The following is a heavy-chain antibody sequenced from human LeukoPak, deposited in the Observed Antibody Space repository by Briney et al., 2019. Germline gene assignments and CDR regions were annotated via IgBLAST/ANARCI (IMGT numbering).Heavy chain of an antibody. D-gene: IGHD3-16*01. CDR3: AXXXXXXXXLGLPTYYMDV. Sequence: ASVKVSCKASGGTFSSYAISWVRQAPGQGLEWMGGIIPIFGTANYAQKFQGRVTITADKSTSTAYMELSSLRSEDTAVYYCAXXXXXXXXLGLPTYYMDVWGKGTTVTVSS. CDR2: IIPIFGTA. V-gene: IGHV1-69*06. CDR1: GGTFSSYA. J-gene: IGHJ6*03.